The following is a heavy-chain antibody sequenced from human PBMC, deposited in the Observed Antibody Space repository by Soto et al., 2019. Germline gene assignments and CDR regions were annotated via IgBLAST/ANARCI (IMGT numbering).Heavy chain of an antibody. J-gene: IGHJ4*02. CDR3: ARGGRGDSWYWKD. CDR1: GFTFSNCW. Sequence: GGSLRLSCGASGFTFSNCWMTWVRQAPGREPEWLANIKQDGSETFFVDSVKGRFSTSRDNSKNSLYLYMSSLRAEDTAVYFCARGGRGDSWYWKDWGRGTQVTVSS. CDR2: IKQDGSET. V-gene: IGHV3-7*01. D-gene: IGHD6-13*01.